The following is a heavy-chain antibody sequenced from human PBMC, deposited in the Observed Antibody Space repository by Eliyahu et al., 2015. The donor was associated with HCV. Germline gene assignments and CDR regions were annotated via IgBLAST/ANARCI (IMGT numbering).Heavy chain of an antibody. V-gene: IGHV4-61*01. CDR2: ISYSGNT. CDR3: ARTVGSQFYGYYFDY. D-gene: IGHD1-26*01. Sequence: QVQLQESGPGLVKPSETLSLTXTVXGGSVSRDNYYWXWIRQPPGKGLEWXGYISYSGNTNYNPSLRSRVTISVDMSKNQFSLEVRSVIAADTAVYYCARTVGSQFYGYYFDYWGQGTLVPVSS. J-gene: IGHJ4*02. CDR1: GGSVSRDNYY.